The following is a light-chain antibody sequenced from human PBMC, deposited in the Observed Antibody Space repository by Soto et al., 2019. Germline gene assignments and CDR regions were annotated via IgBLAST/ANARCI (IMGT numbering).Light chain of an antibody. V-gene: IGKV1-39*01. J-gene: IGKJ4*01. Sequence: DIQMTQSPSSLSASVGDRVTITCRASQSISTYVNWYHQQSGKAPRLLIYAASTLQRGFPSRFSGSGSGTDFTLTSSSLQPEDFTTYYCQQSSSSPITFGGGTTVVIK. CDR1: QSISTY. CDR2: AAS. CDR3: QQSSSSPIT.